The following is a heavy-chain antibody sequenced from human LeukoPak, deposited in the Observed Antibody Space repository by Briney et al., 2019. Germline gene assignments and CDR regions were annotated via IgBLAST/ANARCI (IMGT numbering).Heavy chain of an antibody. Sequence: ASVKVSCKASGYTFTGHYLHWVRQAPGQELEWMGWINSNSGATNSAQKFQGRVTLTRDTSNSTAYMELSRLRSDDTAVYYCARVPLVSTIPFDYWGQGTLVTVSS. D-gene: IGHD5/OR15-5a*01. J-gene: IGHJ4*02. V-gene: IGHV1-2*02. CDR3: ARVPLVSTIPFDY. CDR2: INSNSGAT. CDR1: GYTFTGHY.